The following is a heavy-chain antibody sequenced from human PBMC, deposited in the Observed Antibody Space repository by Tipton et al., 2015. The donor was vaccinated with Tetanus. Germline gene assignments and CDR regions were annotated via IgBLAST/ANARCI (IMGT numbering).Heavy chain of an antibody. V-gene: IGHV4-39*01. CDR2: IYYSGST. CDR1: GGSISSSSYY. CDR3: ASIYNAGYSSGWYLDY. J-gene: IGHJ4*02. D-gene: IGHD6-19*01. Sequence: TLSLTCTVSGGSISSSSYYWGWIRQPPGKGPEWIGSIYYSGSTYYNPSLKSRVTISVDTSKNQFSLKLSSVTAADTAVYYCASIYNAGYSSGWYLDYWGQGTLVTVSS.